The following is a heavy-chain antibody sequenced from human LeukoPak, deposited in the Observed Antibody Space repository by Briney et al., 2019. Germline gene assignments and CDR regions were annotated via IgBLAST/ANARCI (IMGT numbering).Heavy chain of an antibody. CDR1: GPSITRYY. Sequence: SETLSVTRAVSGPSITRYYWSWIRQPAGKGLEWIGRFYYNWGIHYNPSLESRVTMSGDTSKNQVSLELTSLTAADPAVYYCARSIATKVTAFEFWGQGILVTVSS. V-gene: IGHV4-59*10. D-gene: IGHD4-17*01. CDR2: FYYNWGI. J-gene: IGHJ4*02. CDR3: ARSIATKVTAFEF.